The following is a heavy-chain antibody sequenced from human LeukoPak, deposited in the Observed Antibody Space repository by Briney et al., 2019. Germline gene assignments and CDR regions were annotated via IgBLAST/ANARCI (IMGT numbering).Heavy chain of an antibody. Sequence: SETLSLTCAVSGASISSSIHYWGWVRQPPGKGLEWIGSFYYSGGTYYNPSLESRLTISVDTSNNRFSLKLKSVTAADTAVFYCARVTTGSTTLDSWGQGILVTVSS. J-gene: IGHJ5*01. D-gene: IGHD1-1*01. V-gene: IGHV4-39*02. CDR1: GASISSSIHY. CDR3: ARVTTGSTTLDS. CDR2: FYYSGGT.